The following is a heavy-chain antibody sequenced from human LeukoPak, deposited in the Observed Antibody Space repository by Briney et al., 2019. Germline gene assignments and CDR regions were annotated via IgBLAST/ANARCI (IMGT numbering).Heavy chain of an antibody. J-gene: IGHJ5*02. CDR3: AREGVNYYDSSGYYAVS. D-gene: IGHD3-22*01. Sequence: GGSLRLSCAASGLTVSNQFMDWVRQAPGKGLEWVSTIYSGGATYYSDSVRGRFTISRDSSQNTVYLQMNSLRAEGTAVYYCAREGVNYYDSSGYYAVSWGQGTLVTVSS. CDR2: IYSGGAT. CDR1: GLTVSNQF. V-gene: IGHV3-66*01.